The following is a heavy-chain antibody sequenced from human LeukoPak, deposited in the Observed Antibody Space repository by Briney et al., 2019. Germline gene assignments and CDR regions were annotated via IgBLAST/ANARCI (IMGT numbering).Heavy chain of an antibody. D-gene: IGHD6-19*01. CDR3: ARGPISSGWYYFDY. J-gene: IGHJ4*02. Sequence: SETLSLTCTVSGGSISSSSYYWGWIRQPPGKGREWIGSIYYSGSTYYNPSLKSRVTISVDTSKNQFSLKLSSVTAADTAVYYCARGPISSGWYYFDYWGQGTLVTVSS. CDR2: IYYSGST. CDR1: GGSISSSSYY. V-gene: IGHV4-39*01.